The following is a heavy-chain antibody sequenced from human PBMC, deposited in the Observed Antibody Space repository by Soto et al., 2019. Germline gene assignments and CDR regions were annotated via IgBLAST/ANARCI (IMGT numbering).Heavy chain of an antibody. J-gene: IGHJ6*02. Sequence: TGGSLRLSCAASGFTFSSYAMHWVRQAPGKGLEWVAVISYDGSNKYYADSVKGRFTISRDNSKNTLYLQMNSLRAEDTAVYYCATSSCIAAAVYYYYGMDVWGQGTTVTVS. D-gene: IGHD6-13*01. CDR2: ISYDGSNK. CDR3: ATSSCIAAAVYYYYGMDV. V-gene: IGHV3-30-3*01. CDR1: GFTFSSYA.